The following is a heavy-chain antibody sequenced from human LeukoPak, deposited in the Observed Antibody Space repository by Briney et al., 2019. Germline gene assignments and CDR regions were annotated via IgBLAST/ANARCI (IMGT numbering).Heavy chain of an antibody. CDR1: GFTFSSYS. CDR3: ARNAVAGYFDY. CDR2: INNSSSNI. Sequence: PGGSLTLTCAAYGFTFSSYSMNWVRQPPGKGLEWISSINNSSSNIYYANSVKGQFTISTNNTKNSLYLQMTSLRAEDTAVYYCARNAVAGYFDYWGQGTLVTVSS. J-gene: IGHJ4*02. V-gene: IGHV3-21*01. D-gene: IGHD6-19*01.